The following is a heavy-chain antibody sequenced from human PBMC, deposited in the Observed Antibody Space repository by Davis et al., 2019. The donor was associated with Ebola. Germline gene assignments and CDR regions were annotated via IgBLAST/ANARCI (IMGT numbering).Heavy chain of an antibody. CDR3: ARHRNYGDYAWFDP. CDR1: GFTFSSYA. J-gene: IGHJ5*02. V-gene: IGHV3-11*01. CDR2: ISSSGSTI. Sequence: GGSLRPSCAASGFTFSSYAMSWIRQAPGKGLEWVSYISSSGSTIYYADSVKGRFTISRDNAKNSLYLQMNSLRAEDTAVYYCARHRNYGDYAWFDPWGQGTLVTVSS. D-gene: IGHD4-17*01.